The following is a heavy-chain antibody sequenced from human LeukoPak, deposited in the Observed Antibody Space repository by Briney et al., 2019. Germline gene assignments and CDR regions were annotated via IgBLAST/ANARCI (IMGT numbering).Heavy chain of an antibody. CDR2: IYHSGST. CDR1: GGSISSSNW. J-gene: IGHJ3*02. V-gene: IGHV4-4*02. Sequence: SETLSLTCAVSGGSISSSNWWSWVRQPPGKGLEWIGEIYHSGSTNYNPSLKSRVTISVDKSKNQFSLKLSSVTAADTAVYYCARELAAAGRVVVAFDIWGQGTMVTVSS. D-gene: IGHD6-13*01. CDR3: ARELAAAGRVVVAFDI.